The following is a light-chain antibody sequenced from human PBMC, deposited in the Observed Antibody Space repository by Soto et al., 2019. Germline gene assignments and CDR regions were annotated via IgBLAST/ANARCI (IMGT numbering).Light chain of an antibody. CDR1: QSVSSY. J-gene: IGKJ5*01. CDR2: DAS. CDR3: HHRGNGIT. Sequence: EIVMTHSPATLSVSPGERATLSFSSSQSVSSYLAWYQQKPGQAPRLLIYDASNRATGIPARFSGSGSGTDFPLTISRLEPEDFAVYYCHHRGNGITFGQGTRLEIK. V-gene: IGKV3-11*01.